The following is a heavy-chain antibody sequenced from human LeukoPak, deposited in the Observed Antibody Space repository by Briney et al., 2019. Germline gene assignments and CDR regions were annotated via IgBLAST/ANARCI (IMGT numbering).Heavy chain of an antibody. CDR2: TNPNSGNT. V-gene: IGHV1-8*01. J-gene: IGHJ4*02. D-gene: IGHD3-3*01. Sequence: GASVKVSCKASGYTFTSYDINWVRQATGQGLEWMGWTNPNSGNTGYAQKFQGRVTMTRNTSISTAYMELSSLRSEDTAVYYCARGAAYYDFWSGYSSDFDYWGQGTLVTVSS. CDR1: GYTFTSYD. CDR3: ARGAAYYDFWSGYSSDFDY.